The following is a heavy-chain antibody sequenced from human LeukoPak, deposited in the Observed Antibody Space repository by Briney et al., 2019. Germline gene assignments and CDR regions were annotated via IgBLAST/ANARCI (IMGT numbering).Heavy chain of an antibody. CDR2: IYHSGST. D-gene: IGHD2-15*01. V-gene: IGHV4-39*07. CDR3: ARVDPTLYFDY. Sequence: PSETLSLTCTVSGGSINNSNYYWGWIRQPPGKGLEWIGSIYHSGSTYYNPSLKSRVTISVDTSKNQFSLKLSSVTAADTAVYYCARVDPTLYFDYWGQGTLVTVSS. CDR1: GGSINNSNYY. J-gene: IGHJ4*02.